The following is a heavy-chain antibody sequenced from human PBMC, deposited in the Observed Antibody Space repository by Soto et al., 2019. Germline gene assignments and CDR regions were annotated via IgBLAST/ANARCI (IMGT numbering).Heavy chain of an antibody. D-gene: IGHD4-17*01. V-gene: IGHV1-18*01. CDR3: ARHQTTGYAFDI. Sequence: GASVKVSCKASGYTFTSYGISWVRQAPGQGLEWMGWISAYNGNTNYAQKLQGHVTISADKSISTAYLQWSSLKASDTAMYYCARHQTTGYAFDIWGQGTMVTVSS. CDR2: ISAYNGNT. J-gene: IGHJ3*02. CDR1: GYTFTSYG.